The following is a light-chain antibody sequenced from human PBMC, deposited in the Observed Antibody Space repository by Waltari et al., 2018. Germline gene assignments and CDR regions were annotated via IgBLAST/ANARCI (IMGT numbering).Light chain of an antibody. V-gene: IGKV3-15*01. CDR3: QQYNNWPLT. J-gene: IGKJ4*01. Sequence: TVMTQSPPTLSVSPGERAPLPCRASQSVSSDLAWYQQKPGQAPRLLIYGASTRATGIPGRFSGSGSGTEFTLTISSLQSEDFAVYYCQQYNNWPLTFGGGTKVEI. CDR2: GAS. CDR1: QSVSSD.